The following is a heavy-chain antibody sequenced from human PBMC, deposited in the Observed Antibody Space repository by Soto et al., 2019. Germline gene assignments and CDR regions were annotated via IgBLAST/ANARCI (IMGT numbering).Heavy chain of an antibody. J-gene: IGHJ3*02. CDR2: IYSGGST. CDR3: ARALLPHDAFDI. CDR1: GFTVSSNY. V-gene: IGHV3-66*01. Sequence: GGSLRLSCAASGFTVSSNYMSWVRQAPGKGLEWVSVIYSGGSTYYADSVKGRFTISRDNSKNTLYLQMDSLRAEDTAVYYCARALLPHDAFDIWGQGTMVTVSS.